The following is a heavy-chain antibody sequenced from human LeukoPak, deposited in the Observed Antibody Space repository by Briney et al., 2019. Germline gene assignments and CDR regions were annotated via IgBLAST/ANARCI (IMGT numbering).Heavy chain of an antibody. D-gene: IGHD2-2*01. CDR1: VYTLCGFE. J-gene: IGHJ6*04. CDR2: TKNKANRYTT. Sequence: GGSLRLSCVASVYTLCGFEMNCVPHAPGKRGEWGGHTKNKANRYTTEYGASVKGRFTISRDDSKISLYLQMNSLKTEDTAVYYCARGSIVVVPAAMDYYYYYGMDVWGKGTTVTVSS. V-gene: IGHV3-72*01. CDR3: ARGSIVVVPAAMDYYYYYGMDV.